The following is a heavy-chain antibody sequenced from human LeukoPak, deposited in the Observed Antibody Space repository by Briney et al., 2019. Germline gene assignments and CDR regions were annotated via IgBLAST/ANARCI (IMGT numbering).Heavy chain of an antibody. CDR3: ARGSSGYSYG. CDR2: IYYSGST. Sequence: SETLSLTCTVSGGSISSGGYYWSWIRQHPGKGLEWIGYIYYSGSTNYNPTLKSRVTISVDTSKNQFSLKLSSVTAADTAVYYCARGSSGYSYGWGQGTLVTVSS. V-gene: IGHV4-61*08. D-gene: IGHD3-22*01. J-gene: IGHJ4*02. CDR1: GGSISSGGYY.